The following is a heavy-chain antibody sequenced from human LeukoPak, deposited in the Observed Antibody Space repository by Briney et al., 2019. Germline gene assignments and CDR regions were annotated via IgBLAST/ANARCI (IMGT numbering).Heavy chain of an antibody. V-gene: IGHV4-34*01. Sequence: SETLSLTCAVYGGPFSGYYWSWIRQPPRKGLEWIGEINHSGSTNYNPSLKSRVTISVDTSKNQFSLKLSSVTAADTAVYYCARRGYSYGRNDAFDIWGQGTMVTVSS. CDR2: INHSGST. D-gene: IGHD5-18*01. J-gene: IGHJ3*02. CDR3: ARRGYSYGRNDAFDI. CDR1: GGPFSGYY.